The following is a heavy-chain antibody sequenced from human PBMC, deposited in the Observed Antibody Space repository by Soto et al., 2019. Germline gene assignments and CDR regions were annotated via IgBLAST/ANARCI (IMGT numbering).Heavy chain of an antibody. J-gene: IGHJ6*02. D-gene: IGHD2-2*01. CDR3: AREEDIVVVPAAPNYYYYGMDV. Sequence: EVQLVESGGGLVQPGGSLRLSCAASGFTFSSYSMNWVRQAPGKGLEWVSYISSSSSTIYYADSVKGRFTISRDNAKNSVYLQMNSLRDEDTAVYYCAREEDIVVVPAAPNYYYYGMDVWGQGTTVTVSS. CDR2: ISSSSSTI. V-gene: IGHV3-48*02. CDR1: GFTFSSYS.